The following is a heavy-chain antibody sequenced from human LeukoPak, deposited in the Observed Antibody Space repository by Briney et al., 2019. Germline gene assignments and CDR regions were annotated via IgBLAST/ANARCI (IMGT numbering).Heavy chain of an antibody. J-gene: IGHJ4*02. CDR2: IYYSGST. CDR3: ARNLAGRIFTFDY. CDR1: GGSISSYY. V-gene: IGHV4-59*01. D-gene: IGHD6-19*01. Sequence: SETLSLTCTVSGGSISSYYWSWLRQPPGKGLEWIGYIYYSGSTNYNPSLKSRVTISVDTSKNQFSLKLSSVTAADTAVYYCARNLAGRIFTFDYWGQGTLVTVSS.